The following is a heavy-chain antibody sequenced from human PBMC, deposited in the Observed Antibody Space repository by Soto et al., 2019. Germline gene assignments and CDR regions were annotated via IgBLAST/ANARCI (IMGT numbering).Heavy chain of an antibody. CDR1: GGSISSSSYY. Sequence: SETLSLTCTVSGGSISSSSYYWGWIRQPPGKGLEWIGSIYYSGSTYYNPSLKSRVTISVDTSKNQFSLKLSSVTAADTAVYYCARHSSGWHLKPYYFDYWGQGTLVTVSS. CDR3: ARHSSGWHLKPYYFDY. CDR2: IYYSGST. J-gene: IGHJ4*02. D-gene: IGHD6-19*01. V-gene: IGHV4-39*01.